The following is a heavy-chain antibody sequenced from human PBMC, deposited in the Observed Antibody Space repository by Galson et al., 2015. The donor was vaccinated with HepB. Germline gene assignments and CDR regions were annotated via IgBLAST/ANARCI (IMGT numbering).Heavy chain of an antibody. V-gene: IGHV1-18*01. J-gene: IGHJ5*02. CDR2: ISGYNGDT. CDR1: GYTFTDYG. Sequence: SVKVSCKASGYTFTDYGINWVRQAPGQGFEWMGWISGYNGDTIYAQSLQGRIIMTTDTSTSTAYMELSRLRSDGTAVYYCARDGDYGGGSWGQGTLVIVSS. CDR3: ARDGDYGGGS. D-gene: IGHD4-23*01.